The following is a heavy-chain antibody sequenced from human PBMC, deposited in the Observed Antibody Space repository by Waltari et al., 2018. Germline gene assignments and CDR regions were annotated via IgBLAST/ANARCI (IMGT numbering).Heavy chain of an antibody. Sequence: QLQLQESGPGLVKPSETLSLTCTVSGGSISSYYWSWIRQPPGKGLEWIGYIYYSGSTNYNPSLKSRVTISVDTSKNQFSLKLSSVTAADTAVYYCARESRNNYVNWFDPWGQGTLVTVSS. CDR2: IYYSGST. J-gene: IGHJ5*02. CDR3: ARESRNNYVNWFDP. D-gene: IGHD4-4*01. V-gene: IGHV4-59*01. CDR1: GGSISSYY.